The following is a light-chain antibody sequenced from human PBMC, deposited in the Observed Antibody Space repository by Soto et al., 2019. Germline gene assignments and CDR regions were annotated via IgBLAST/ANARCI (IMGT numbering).Light chain of an antibody. V-gene: IGLV2-14*01. CDR3: FSFTTDWTHV. CDR1: SSDIGAYNY. J-gene: IGLJ1*01. CDR2: EVS. Sequence: QSVLTQPASVSGSPGQSITSSCTGSSSDIGAYNYVSWFQQYPGKAPKLIISEVSNRPSGVSNRFSGSKSGTAASLTISGLQTEDEADYFCFSFTTDWTHVFXTGTKLTVL.